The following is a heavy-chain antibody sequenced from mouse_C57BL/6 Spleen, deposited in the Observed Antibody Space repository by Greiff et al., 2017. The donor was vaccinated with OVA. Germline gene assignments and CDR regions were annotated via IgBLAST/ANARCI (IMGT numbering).Heavy chain of an antibody. CDR2: FHPYNDDT. D-gene: IGHD2-3*01. J-gene: IGHJ3*01. CDR1: GYTFTTYP. CDR3: ARQRALGSYDFAY. V-gene: IGHV1-47*01. Sequence: VKLQESGAELVKPGASVKMSCKASGYTFTTYPIEWMKQNHGKSLEWIGNFHPYNDDTKYNEKFKGKATLTVEKSSSTVYLELSRLTSDDSAVYYCARQRALGSYDFAYWGQGTLVTVSA.